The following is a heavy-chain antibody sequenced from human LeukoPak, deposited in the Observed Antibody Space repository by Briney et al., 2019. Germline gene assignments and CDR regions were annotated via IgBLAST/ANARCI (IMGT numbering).Heavy chain of an antibody. J-gene: IGHJ4*02. CDR1: GFTVSSNY. CDR2: IYSGGNT. D-gene: IGHD6-13*01. Sequence: GGSLRLSCAASGFTVSSNYMSWVRQAPGKGLEWVSVIYSGGNTYYADSVKGRFTISRDNSKNTLYLQMNSLRAEDTAVYYCARNSYSSSWIDDYWGQGTLVTVSS. V-gene: IGHV3-53*01. CDR3: ARNSYSSSWIDDY.